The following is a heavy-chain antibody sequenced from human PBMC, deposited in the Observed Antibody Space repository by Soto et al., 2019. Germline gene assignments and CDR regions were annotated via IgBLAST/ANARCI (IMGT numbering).Heavy chain of an antibody. J-gene: IGHJ5*02. D-gene: IGHD2-21*02. Sequence: EVQLLESGVGLVQPGGSLRLSCAASGFTFSSYAMSWVRQAPGKGLEWVSTISSSGGSTHYADSVKGRFTISRDNSKNTLYLQMNSLRAEDTAVYYCAKFYGGNSAHTYNIDPWGQGTLVTVSS. CDR2: ISSSGGST. CDR3: AKFYGGNSAHTYNIDP. V-gene: IGHV3-23*01. CDR1: GFTFSSYA.